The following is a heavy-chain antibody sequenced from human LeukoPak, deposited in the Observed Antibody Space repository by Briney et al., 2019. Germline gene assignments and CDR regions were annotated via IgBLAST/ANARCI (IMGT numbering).Heavy chain of an antibody. CDR1: GYSFTSQW. D-gene: IGHD6-6*01. CDR2: IDPSDSYT. Sequence: RGESLKISRKGTGYSFTSQWITWVRQMPGKGLGGVGKIDPSDSYTNYSPSFQGHVTISADKSITTAYLQGSSLKASDTAVYYCARHECSRRWLDYWGQGTLVTVSS. J-gene: IGHJ4*02. V-gene: IGHV5-10-1*01. CDR3: ARHECSRRWLDY.